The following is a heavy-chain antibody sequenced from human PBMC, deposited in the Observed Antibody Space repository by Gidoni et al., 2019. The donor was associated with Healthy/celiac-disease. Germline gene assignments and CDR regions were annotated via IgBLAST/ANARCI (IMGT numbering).Heavy chain of an antibody. CDR2: INPSGGST. D-gene: IGHD3-10*01. CDR3: AYYGSGSYSPYYYYGMDV. Sequence: QLQLVQSGAEVKKPGASVKVSCKASGYTFPSYYMHWVRQAPGQGLEWMGIINPSGGSTSYAQKFQGRVTMTRDTSTSTVYMELSSLRSEDTAVYYCAYYGSGSYSPYYYYGMDVWGQGTTVTVSS. CDR1: GYTFPSYY. V-gene: IGHV1-46*03. J-gene: IGHJ6*02.